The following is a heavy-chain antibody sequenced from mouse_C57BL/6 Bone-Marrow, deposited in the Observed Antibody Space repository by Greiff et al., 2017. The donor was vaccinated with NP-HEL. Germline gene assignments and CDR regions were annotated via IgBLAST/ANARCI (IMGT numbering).Heavy chain of an antibody. V-gene: IGHV1-80*01. J-gene: IGHJ2*01. CDR1: GYAFSSYW. CDR2: IYPGDGDT. Sequence: VQGVEPGAELVKPGASVKFSCKASGYAFSSYWMNWVKQRPGKGLEWIGQIYPGDGDTNYNGKFKGKATLTADKSSSTAYMQLSSLTSEDSAVYFCARSLLDYWGQGTTLTVSS. CDR3: ARSLLDY.